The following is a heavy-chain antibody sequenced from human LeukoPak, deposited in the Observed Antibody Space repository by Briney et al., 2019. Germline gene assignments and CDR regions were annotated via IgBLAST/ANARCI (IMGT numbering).Heavy chain of an antibody. CDR2: INPSGGST. Sequence: GASVKVSCKASGYTFTSYDINWVRQAPGQGLEWMGIINPSGGSTSYAQKFQGRVTMTRDTSTSTVYMELSSLRSEDTAVYYCARHFSSSKPGDYWGQGTLVTVSS. J-gene: IGHJ4*02. CDR1: GYTFTSYD. D-gene: IGHD2/OR15-2a*01. V-gene: IGHV1-46*01. CDR3: ARHFSSSKPGDY.